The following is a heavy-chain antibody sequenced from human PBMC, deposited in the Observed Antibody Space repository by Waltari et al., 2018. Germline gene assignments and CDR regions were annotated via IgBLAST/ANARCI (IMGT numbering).Heavy chain of an antibody. V-gene: IGHV3-23*04. CDR3: AKNAANYYYYIDA. D-gene: IGHD2-2*01. CDR2: MSGNGDSV. J-gene: IGHJ6*03. CDR1: GFTFRTLS. Sequence: QMVESGGGLVQPGGSLRLSCVASGFTFRTLSMTWVRQAPGKGLEWVSDMSGNGDSVFYADSVKGRFTISRDNSKNTVFLQMNNLRAEDTATYYCAKNAANYYYYIDAWGKGTTVTVSS.